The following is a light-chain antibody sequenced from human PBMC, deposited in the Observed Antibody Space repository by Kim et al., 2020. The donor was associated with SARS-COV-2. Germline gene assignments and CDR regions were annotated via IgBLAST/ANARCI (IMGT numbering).Light chain of an antibody. J-gene: IGKJ4*01. V-gene: IGKV3-20*01. CDR3: QHDVNSPLT. CDR2: GAS. Sequence: LSPGERATLSCRASQSVTSNYLAWYQQKPGQAPRLLIYGASSRATGIPDRFSGSGSGTNFTLTISRLEPDDFAVYYCQHDVNSPLTFGGGTKLEI. CDR1: QSVTSNY.